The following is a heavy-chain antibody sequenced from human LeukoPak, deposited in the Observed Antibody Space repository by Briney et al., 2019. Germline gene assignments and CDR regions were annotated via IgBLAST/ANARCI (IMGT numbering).Heavy chain of an antibody. J-gene: IGHJ4*02. Sequence: GGPLRLSCAASGFTVTSNYMRWVRQAPGKGLEWVSVIYSGGSTYYADSVKGRFTISRDNSKNTLYLQMNSLRAEDTAVNCWTSEVRGDYYQSSGYYDYWGQGTLVTVSS. CDR2: IYSGGST. D-gene: IGHD3-22*01. CDR1: GFTVTSNY. CDR3: TSEVRGDYYQSSGYYDY. V-gene: IGHV3-53*01.